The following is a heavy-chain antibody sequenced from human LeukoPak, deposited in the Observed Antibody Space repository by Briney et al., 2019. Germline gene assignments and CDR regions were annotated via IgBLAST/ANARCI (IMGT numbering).Heavy chain of an antibody. CDR2: IGTAGDT. Sequence: GSLRLSCAASGFTFSSYDMHWVRQATGKGLEWVSAIGTAGDTYYPGSVKGRFTISRENAKNSLYLQMNSLRAGDTAVYYCARGGSTSSYYYYGMDVWGQGTTVTVSS. J-gene: IGHJ6*02. CDR1: GFTFSSYD. V-gene: IGHV3-13*01. D-gene: IGHD2-2*01. CDR3: ARGGSTSSYYYYGMDV.